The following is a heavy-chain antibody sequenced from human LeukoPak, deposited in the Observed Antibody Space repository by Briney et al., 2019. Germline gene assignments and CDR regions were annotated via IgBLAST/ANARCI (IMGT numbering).Heavy chain of an antibody. CDR2: IYYSGST. V-gene: IGHV4-59*01. CDR3: ARAKYGDYVDY. CDR1: GGSISSYY. D-gene: IGHD4-17*01. J-gene: IGHJ4*02. Sequence: SETLSLTCTVSGGSISSYYWSWIRQPPGKGLEWIGYIYYSGSTNYNPSLKSRVTISVDTSKNQFSPKLSSVTAADTAVYYCARAKYGDYVDYWGQGTLVTVSS.